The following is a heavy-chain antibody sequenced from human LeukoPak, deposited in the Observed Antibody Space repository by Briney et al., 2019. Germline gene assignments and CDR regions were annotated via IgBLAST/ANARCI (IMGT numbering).Heavy chain of an antibody. CDR2: IRYDGSNK. D-gene: IGHD1-26*01. V-gene: IGHV3-30*02. CDR3: ARDLRRYSGSYGDAFDI. J-gene: IGHJ3*02. CDR1: GFTFSSYG. Sequence: GGSLRLSCAASGFTFSSYGMHWVRQSPGKGLEWVAFIRYDGSNKYYADSVKGRFTISRDNPKNSLYLQMNSLRAEDTAVYYCARDLRRYSGSYGDAFDIWGQGTMVTVSS.